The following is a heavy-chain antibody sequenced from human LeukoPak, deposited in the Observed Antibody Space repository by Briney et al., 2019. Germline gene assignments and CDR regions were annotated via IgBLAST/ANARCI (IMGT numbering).Heavy chain of an antibody. Sequence: GGSLRLSCAASGFTFSSYSMNWVRQAPGKWLEWVSSISSSSSYIYYADSVKGRFTISRDNAKNSQYLQMNSLRAEDTAVYYCASDPTPLYGYGYEVDYWGQGTLVTVSS. J-gene: IGHJ4*02. V-gene: IGHV3-21*01. CDR2: ISSSSSYI. CDR1: GFTFSSYS. CDR3: ASDPTPLYGYGYEVDY. D-gene: IGHD5-18*01.